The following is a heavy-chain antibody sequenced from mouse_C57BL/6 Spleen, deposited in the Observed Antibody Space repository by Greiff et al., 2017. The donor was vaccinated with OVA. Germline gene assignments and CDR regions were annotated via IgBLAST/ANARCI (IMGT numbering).Heavy chain of an antibody. J-gene: IGHJ2*01. V-gene: IGHV1-54*01. D-gene: IGHD1-1*01. CDR3: ARGATVVAIDY. Sequence: QVQLKQSGAELVRPGTSVKVSCKASGYAFTNYLIEWVKQRPGQGLEWIGVINPGSGGTNYNEKFKGKATLTADKSSSTAYMQLSSLTSEDSAVYFCARGATVVAIDYWGQGTTLTVSS. CDR1: GYAFTNYL. CDR2: INPGSGGT.